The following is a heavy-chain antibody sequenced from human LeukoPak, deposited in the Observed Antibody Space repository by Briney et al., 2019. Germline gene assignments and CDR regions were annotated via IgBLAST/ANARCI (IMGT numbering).Heavy chain of an antibody. Sequence: GGSLRLACAAYGFTFSSYAMHWVRQAPGKGLEWMAVISYDGSNKYYADSVKGRFTISRDNSKNTLYLQMNSLRAEDTAVYYCARDPMVRDITNFDYWGQGTLVTVSS. CDR2: ISYDGSNK. CDR3: ARDPMVRDITNFDY. D-gene: IGHD3-10*01. CDR1: GFTFSSYA. V-gene: IGHV3-30-3*01. J-gene: IGHJ4*02.